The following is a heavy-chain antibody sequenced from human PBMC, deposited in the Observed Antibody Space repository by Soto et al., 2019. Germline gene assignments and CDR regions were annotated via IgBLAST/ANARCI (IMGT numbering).Heavy chain of an antibody. Sequence: GSLRLSCAASGFTFSSYAMSWVRQAPGKGLEWVSAISGSGGRTSYADSVKGRFTIPRDNSKNTLYLQMNSLRAEDTAVFYCAKIALLNYYDSSGYSDYWGQGTLVTVSS. CDR2: ISGSGGRT. V-gene: IGHV3-23*01. CDR3: AKIALLNYYDSSGYSDY. D-gene: IGHD3-22*01. CDR1: GFTFSSYA. J-gene: IGHJ4*02.